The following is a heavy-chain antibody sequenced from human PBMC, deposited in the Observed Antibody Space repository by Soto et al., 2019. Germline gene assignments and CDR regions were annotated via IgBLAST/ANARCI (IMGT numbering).Heavy chain of an antibody. CDR2: IYYSGST. J-gene: IGHJ4*02. Sequence: SETLSLTCTVTGDSISSRSYYWGWIRQPPGKGLEWIGYIYYSGSTNNNPSLKSRVPISVDTSKDQFSLKLTSVTAADTAVYYCARAGTAMVHLDYWGQGSLVTVSS. CDR3: ARAGTAMVHLDY. CDR1: GDSISSRSYY. V-gene: IGHV4-61*05. D-gene: IGHD5-18*01.